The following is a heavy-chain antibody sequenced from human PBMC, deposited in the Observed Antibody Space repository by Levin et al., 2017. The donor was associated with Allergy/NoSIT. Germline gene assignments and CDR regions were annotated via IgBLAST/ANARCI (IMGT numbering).Heavy chain of an antibody. CDR1: RFTFSKYW. CDR3: ARDQSHSGLDN. Sequence: SCVVSRFTFSKYWMSWVRQAPGKGLEWVGTIKEDGNEESYADSVKGRFTISRDNAKNSLYLQMNSLRADDTAVYYCARDQSHSGLDNWGQGTLVTVSS. D-gene: IGHD5-12*01. CDR2: IKEDGNEE. V-gene: IGHV3-7*01. J-gene: IGHJ4*02.